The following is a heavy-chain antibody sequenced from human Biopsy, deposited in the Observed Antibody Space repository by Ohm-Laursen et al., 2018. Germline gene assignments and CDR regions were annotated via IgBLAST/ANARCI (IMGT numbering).Heavy chain of an antibody. V-gene: IGHV4-39*01. CDR2: IYNTETT. Sequence: SETLSLTWTVSRGSISSSTTYYWAWLRQPPGKGREWIGRIYNTETTFYNPSPKSRVTISVDTSTNQFSLKVSTVTAADTALYFCARHPTGFWFDPWGHGTLVTVSS. CDR1: RGSISSSTTYY. J-gene: IGHJ5*02. CDR3: ARHPTGFWFDP.